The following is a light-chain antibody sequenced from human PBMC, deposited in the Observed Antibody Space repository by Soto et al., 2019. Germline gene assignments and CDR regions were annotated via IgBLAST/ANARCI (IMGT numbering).Light chain of an antibody. CDR3: GSFTGGSLVV. CDR1: SSDFGDDKY. V-gene: IGLV2-14*01. CDR2: GVN. J-gene: IGLJ2*01. Sequence: QSALTQPASVSGSPGQSITVSCTGSSSDFGDDKYVSWYQQQPGKGPNLLIYGVNSRPSGISNRVSGSKSGNTASLTISGLQVEDEAEYFCGSFTGGSLVVFGGVTKLTVL.